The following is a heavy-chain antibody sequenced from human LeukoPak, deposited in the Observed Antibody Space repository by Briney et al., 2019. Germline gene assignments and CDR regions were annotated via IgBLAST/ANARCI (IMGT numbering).Heavy chain of an antibody. V-gene: IGHV1-18*01. CDR1: GYTFTSYG. J-gene: IGHJ6*03. CDR2: ISAYNGNT. CDR3: ASPRDDIGVVDYYYYMDV. Sequence: ASVKVSCKASGYTFTSYGISWVRQAPGQGLEWMGWISAYNGNTNYAQKLQGRVTMTTDTSTSTAYMELRSLRSDDTAVYYCASPRDDIGVVDYYYYMDVWGKGTTVTVSS. D-gene: IGHD3-3*01.